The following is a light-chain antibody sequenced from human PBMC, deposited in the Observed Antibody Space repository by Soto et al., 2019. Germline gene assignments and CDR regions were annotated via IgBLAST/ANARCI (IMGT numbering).Light chain of an antibody. Sequence: QSALTQPPSVSGAPGQRVTISCTGSSSNIGAGYDVHWYQQLPGTAPKLLSYGNINRPSGVPDRFSGSKSGTSASLAITGLQAEDEADYYCQSYDSSLSALVFGGGTKVTVL. V-gene: IGLV1-40*01. J-gene: IGLJ2*01. CDR3: QSYDSSLSALV. CDR1: SSNIGAGYD. CDR2: GNI.